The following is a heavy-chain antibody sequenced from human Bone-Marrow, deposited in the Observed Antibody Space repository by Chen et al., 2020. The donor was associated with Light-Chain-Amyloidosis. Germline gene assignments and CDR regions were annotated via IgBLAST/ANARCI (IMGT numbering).Heavy chain of an antibody. Sequence: QVSLVESGGGVVQPGGSLRLSCVASGFTFSNYGMHWVRQAPGKGLEWVAVIPYDGNNKHYADSAQGRFTISRENSENTLYLQMSSLRAEDSAVYYCAKDLNFGSGTFYSGYYFDYWGQGTLVTVSS. D-gene: IGHD3-10*01. V-gene: IGHV3-30*18. CDR2: IPYDGNNK. CDR3: AKDLNFGSGTFYSGYYFDY. CDR1: GFTFSNYG. J-gene: IGHJ4*02.